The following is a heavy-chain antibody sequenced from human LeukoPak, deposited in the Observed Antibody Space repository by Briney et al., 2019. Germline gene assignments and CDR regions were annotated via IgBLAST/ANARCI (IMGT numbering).Heavy chain of an antibody. D-gene: IGHD3-22*01. Sequence: SETLSLTCTVSGGSISSNTYYWGWIRQPPGKGLEWIGSIYYSGSTNYNPSLKSRVTISVDTSKNQFSLKLSSVTAADTAVYYCARGWLFGYFDYWGQGTLVTVSS. CDR1: GGSISSNTYY. CDR3: ARGWLFGYFDY. J-gene: IGHJ4*02. CDR2: IYYSGST. V-gene: IGHV4-39*07.